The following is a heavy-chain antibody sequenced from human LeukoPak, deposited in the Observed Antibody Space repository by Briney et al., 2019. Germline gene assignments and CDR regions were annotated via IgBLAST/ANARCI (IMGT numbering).Heavy chain of an antibody. V-gene: IGHV3-23*01. CDR2: ISETSRKT. CDR3: VQEARRDGYKLAPVAEH. D-gene: IGHD5-24*01. CDR1: GFTFNIYA. Sequence: GGSLRLSCAVSGFTFNIYAMSWVRQAPGKGLEWVSAISETSRKTYYADSAKGRFTISRDNSKNTLYLQMNGLRDEDTAVYYCVQEARRDGYKLAPVAEHWGQGTLVTVSS. J-gene: IGHJ1*01.